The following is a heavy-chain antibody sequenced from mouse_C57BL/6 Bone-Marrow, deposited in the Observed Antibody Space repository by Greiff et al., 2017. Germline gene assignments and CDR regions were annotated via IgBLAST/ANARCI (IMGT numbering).Heavy chain of an antibody. CDR1: GYTFTSYW. CDR3: AREIPYYYGSCLFDD. J-gene: IGHJ2*01. D-gene: IGHD1-1*01. Sequence: QVQLQQPGAELVMPGASVKLSCKASGYTFTSYWMHWVKQRPGQGLEWIGEIDPSDSYTNYNQKFKGKSTLTVDKSSSTAYMQLSSLTSVDSAVYYCAREIPYYYGSCLFDDWGQGTTLTVSS. V-gene: IGHV1-69*01. CDR2: IDPSDSYT.